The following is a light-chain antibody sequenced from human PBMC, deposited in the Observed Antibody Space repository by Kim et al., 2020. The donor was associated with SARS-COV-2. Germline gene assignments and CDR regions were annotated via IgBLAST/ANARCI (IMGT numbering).Light chain of an antibody. CDR3: QQYNSYSRT. V-gene: IGKV1-5*01. J-gene: IGKJ1*01. CDR1: QIISTW. Sequence: ASVGDRVTITCRASQIISTWLAWYQQKPGKAPNLLIYDASSLQSGVPSRFSGRGSGTEFTLTISSLQPDDFATYYCQQYNSYSRTFGQGTKVDIK. CDR2: DAS.